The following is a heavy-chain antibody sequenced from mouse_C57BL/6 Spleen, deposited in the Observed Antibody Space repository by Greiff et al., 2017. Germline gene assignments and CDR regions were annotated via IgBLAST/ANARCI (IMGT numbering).Heavy chain of an antibody. V-gene: IGHV1-69*01. CDR1: GYTFTSSW. D-gene: IGHD2-2*01. CDR2: IDPSDSYT. CDR3: ARRGMVTTGDYAMDY. Sequence: QVQLQQPGAELVMPGASVKLSCKASGYTFTSSWMPWVKQRPGQGLDLIGEIDPSDSYTNYNQKFKGKSTLTVATSSSPAYMQLSSLTSADSAVYYCARRGMVTTGDYAMDYWGQGTSVTVSS. J-gene: IGHJ4*01.